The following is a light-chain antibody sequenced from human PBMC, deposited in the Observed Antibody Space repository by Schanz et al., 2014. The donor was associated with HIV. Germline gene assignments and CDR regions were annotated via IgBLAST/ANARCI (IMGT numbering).Light chain of an antibody. J-gene: IGLJ1*01. Sequence: QSALIQPASVSGSPGQSITISCTGTSSDIGAYKYVSWYQQHPGKAPKLMIYDVNIRPSGVSNRFSGSKSGNTASLTISGLQAEDEADYYCSSYTSSTLYVFGTGTKLTVL. CDR2: DVN. CDR3: SSYTSSTLYV. V-gene: IGLV2-14*03. CDR1: SSDIGAYKY.